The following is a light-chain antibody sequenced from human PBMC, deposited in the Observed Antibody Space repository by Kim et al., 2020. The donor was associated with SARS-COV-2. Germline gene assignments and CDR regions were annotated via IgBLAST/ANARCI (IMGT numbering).Light chain of an antibody. V-gene: IGKV1-5*01. CDR3: QQYNSFSQYT. J-gene: IGKJ2*01. CDR2: DAS. Sequence: DIQMTQSPSTLSASVGDRVTITCRASQSISSWLAWYQQKPGKAPNLLIYDASSLESGVPSRFSGSGSGTEFTLTISSLQPDDFATYFCQQYNSFSQYTFSQGTKMEI. CDR1: QSISSW.